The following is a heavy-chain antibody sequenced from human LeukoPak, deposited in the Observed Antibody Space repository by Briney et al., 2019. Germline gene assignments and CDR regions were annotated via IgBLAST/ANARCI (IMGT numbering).Heavy chain of an antibody. V-gene: IGHV4-59*12. J-gene: IGHJ5*02. CDR1: GGSISNYF. CDR3: AREISDWFDP. Sequence: SETLSLTCTVSGGSISNYFWSWVRQPPGKGLEWIGYISYNGYTNYNPSLKSRVTMSVDTSKNQFSLKLSSVTAADTAVYYCAREISDWFDPWGQGTLVTVSS. D-gene: IGHD6-19*01. CDR2: ISYNGYT.